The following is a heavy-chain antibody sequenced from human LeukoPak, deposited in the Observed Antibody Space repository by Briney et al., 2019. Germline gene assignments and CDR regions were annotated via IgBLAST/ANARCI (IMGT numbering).Heavy chain of an antibody. CDR1: GGSISGYY. Sequence: SETLSLTCTVPGGSISGYYWSWIRQPAGKGLEWIGRIYTSGSTNYNPSLKSRVTISVDKSKNQFSLKLSSVTAADTAVYYCARREGPTTDLDYWGQGTLVTVSS. D-gene: IGHD1-26*01. J-gene: IGHJ4*02. V-gene: IGHV4-4*07. CDR3: ARREGPTTDLDY. CDR2: IYTSGST.